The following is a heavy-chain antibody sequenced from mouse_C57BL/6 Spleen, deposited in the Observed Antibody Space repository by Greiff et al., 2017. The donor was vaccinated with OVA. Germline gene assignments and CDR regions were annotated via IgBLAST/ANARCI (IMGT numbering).Heavy chain of an antibody. D-gene: IGHD4-1*01. J-gene: IGHJ1*03. CDR3: ARRETGTGYFDV. Sequence: EVKLVESGGGLVKPGGSLKLSCAASGFTFSSYAMSWVRQTPEKRLEWVATISDGGSYTYYPDNVKGRFTISRDNAKNNLYLQMSHLKSEDTAMYYCARRETGTGYFDVWGTGTTVTVSS. CDR2: ISDGGSYT. V-gene: IGHV5-4*03. CDR1: GFTFSSYA.